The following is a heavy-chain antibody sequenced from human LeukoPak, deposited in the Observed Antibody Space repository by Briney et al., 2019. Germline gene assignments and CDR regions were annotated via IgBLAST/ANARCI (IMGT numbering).Heavy chain of an antibody. J-gene: IGHJ4*02. CDR1: GGSFSGYY. Sequence: SETPSLTCAVYGGSFSGYYWSRIRQPPGKGLEWIGEINHSGSTNYNPSLKSRVTISVDTTKNQFSLKLSSMTAADTAVYYCARRPGIRFDYWGQGTLVTVSS. D-gene: IGHD3-10*01. CDR3: ARRPGIRFDY. CDR2: INHSGST. V-gene: IGHV4-34*01.